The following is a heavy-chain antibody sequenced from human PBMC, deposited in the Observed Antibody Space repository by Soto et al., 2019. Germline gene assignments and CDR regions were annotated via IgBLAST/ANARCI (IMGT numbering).Heavy chain of an antibody. CDR1: GGSINNHY. D-gene: IGHD7-27*01. V-gene: IGHV4-59*11. CDR2: IYYTGST. Sequence: QVQLQESGPGLVKPSETLSLTCTVSGGSINNHYWSWIRQPPGKGLEWIGYIYYTGSTNYNPSLKSRVTISVDTSKNQFSLNLTSLIAADTAIYYCARSNWYSEYWGQGTLVTVSS. J-gene: IGHJ4*02. CDR3: ARSNWYSEY.